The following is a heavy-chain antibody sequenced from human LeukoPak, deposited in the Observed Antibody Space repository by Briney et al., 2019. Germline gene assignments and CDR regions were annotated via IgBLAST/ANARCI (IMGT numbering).Heavy chain of an antibody. J-gene: IGHJ5*02. CDR3: ARSWVFHWFDP. D-gene: IGHD6-13*01. V-gene: IGHV4-34*01. CDR1: GGSFSGYY. CDR2: INHSGST. Sequence: PETLSLTCAVYGGSFSGYYWSWIRQPPGKGLEWIGEINHSGSTNYNPSLKSRVTISVDTSKNQFSLKLSSVTAADTAVYYCARSWVFHWFDPWGQGTLVTVSS.